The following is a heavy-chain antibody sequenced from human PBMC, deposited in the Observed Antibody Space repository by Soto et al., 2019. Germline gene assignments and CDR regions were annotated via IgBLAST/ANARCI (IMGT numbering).Heavy chain of an antibody. V-gene: IGHV4-34*01. J-gene: IGHJ4*02. CDR2: INHSGST. CDR3: ARGHSSNLYYFDY. D-gene: IGHD6-6*01. CDR1: GGSFSGYY. Sequence: TSETLSLTCAVYGGSFSGYYWSWIRQPPGKGLEWIGEINHSGSTNYNPSLKSRVTISVDTSKNQFSLKLSSVTAADTAVYYCARGHSSNLYYFDYWGQGTLVTVSS.